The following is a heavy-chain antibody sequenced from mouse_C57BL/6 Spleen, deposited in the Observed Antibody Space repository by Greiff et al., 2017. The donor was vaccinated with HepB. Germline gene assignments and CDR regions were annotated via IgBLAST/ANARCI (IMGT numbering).Heavy chain of an antibody. CDR1: GYTFTSYW. Sequence: QVQLQQPGAELVMPGASVKLSCKASGYTFTSYWMHWVKQRPGQGLEWIGEIDPSDSYTNYNQKFKGKSTLTVDKSSSTAYMQLSSLTSEDSAVYYCARSPPTPHTFDYWGQGTTLTVSS. CDR3: ARSPPTPHTFDY. J-gene: IGHJ2*01. CDR2: IDPSDSYT. V-gene: IGHV1-69*01.